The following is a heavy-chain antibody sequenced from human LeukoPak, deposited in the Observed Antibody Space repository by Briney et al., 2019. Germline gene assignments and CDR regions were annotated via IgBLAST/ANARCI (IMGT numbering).Heavy chain of an antibody. CDR1: GYTFTGYY. CDR2: INPSSGGT. J-gene: IGHJ5*02. D-gene: IGHD3-10*01. CDR3: ASSLRFGELLYRFDP. V-gene: IGHV1-2*02. Sequence: ASVKVSCKASGYTFTGYYMHWVRQAPGQGLEWMGWINPSSGGTNYAQKFQGRVTMTRDTSISTAYMELSRLRSDDTAVYYCASSLRFGELLYRFDPWGQGTLVTVSS.